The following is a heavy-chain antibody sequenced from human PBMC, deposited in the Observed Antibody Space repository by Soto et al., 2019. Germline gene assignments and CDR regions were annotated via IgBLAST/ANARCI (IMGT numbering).Heavy chain of an antibody. CDR3: VGGQYYFDY. J-gene: IGHJ4*02. Sequence: QVQLVESGGGVVQPGRSLRLSCAASGFPFTTYGMHWVREGPGKGLEWVAVISYDGSNKYYADSVKGRFTISRDNSKNTRYLQMNSLRPEDTALYYRVGGQYYFDYRPGNPGHRLV. V-gene: IGHV3-30*03. D-gene: IGHD3-10*01. CDR2: ISYDGSNK. CDR1: GFPFTTYG.